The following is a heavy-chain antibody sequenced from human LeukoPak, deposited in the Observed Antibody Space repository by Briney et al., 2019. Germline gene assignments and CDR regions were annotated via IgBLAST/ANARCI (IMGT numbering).Heavy chain of an antibody. CDR1: GFTFSSYA. J-gene: IGHJ4*02. D-gene: IGHD6-6*01. Sequence: LPGGSLRLSCAASGFTFSSYAMHWVRQAPGKGLEWVAVISYDGGNKYYADSVKGRFTISRDNSKNTLYLQMNSLRAEDTAVYYCARDSSSYYFDYWGQGTLVTVSS. V-gene: IGHV3-30-3*01. CDR3: ARDSSSYYFDY. CDR2: ISYDGGNK.